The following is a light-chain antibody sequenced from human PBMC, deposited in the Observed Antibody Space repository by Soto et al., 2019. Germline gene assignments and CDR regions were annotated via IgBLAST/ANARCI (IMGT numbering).Light chain of an antibody. J-gene: IGLJ1*01. Sequence: QSALTQPASVSGSPGQSITISCTGVSSVVGSYDLVSWYQQHPDKAPQLMIYGVTKRPSGVSNRFSGSKSGNTASLTISGLQTEDEADYYCCSYAGRSHYVFGTGTKVTVL. CDR1: SSVVGSYDL. CDR3: CSYAGRSHYV. CDR2: GVT. V-gene: IGLV2-23*02.